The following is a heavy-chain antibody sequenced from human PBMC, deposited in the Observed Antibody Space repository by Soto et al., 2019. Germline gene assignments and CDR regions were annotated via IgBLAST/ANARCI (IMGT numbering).Heavy chain of an antibody. Sequence: QVQLVESGGGVVQPGRSLRLSCAASGFTFSSYAMHWVRQAPGKGLEWVAFISYDGSNKYYADSVKGRFTISRDNSKNTLYLQMNSLRAEDTAVYYCARGLGYFDWFSPFDYWGQGTLVPVSS. CDR3: ARGLGYFDWFSPFDY. J-gene: IGHJ4*02. D-gene: IGHD3-9*01. CDR1: GFTFSSYA. CDR2: ISYDGSNK. V-gene: IGHV3-30-3*01.